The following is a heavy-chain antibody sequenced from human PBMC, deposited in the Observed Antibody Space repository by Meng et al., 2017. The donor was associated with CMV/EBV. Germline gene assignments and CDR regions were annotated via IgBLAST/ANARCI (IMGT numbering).Heavy chain of an antibody. D-gene: IGHD3-3*01. J-gene: IGHJ5*02. Sequence: GESLKISCAASGFTFSSYSMNWVRQTPGKGLEWVSAISGSGGSTYYADSVKGRFTISRDNSKNTLYLQMNSLRAEDTAVYYCAKDGGGVITIFGVANPTGGFDPWGQGTLVTVSS. CDR2: ISGSGGST. CDR3: AKDGGGVITIFGVANPTGGFDP. CDR1: GFTFSSYS. V-gene: IGHV3-23*01.